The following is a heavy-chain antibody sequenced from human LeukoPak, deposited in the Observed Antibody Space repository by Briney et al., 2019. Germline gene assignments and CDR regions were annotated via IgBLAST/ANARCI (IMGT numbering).Heavy chain of an antibody. J-gene: IGHJ4*02. CDR3: ARHRHSATPFDY. CDR2: IYYSGST. V-gene: IGHV4-59*08. CDR1: GGSISSYY. D-gene: IGHD2/OR15-2a*01. Sequence: SETLSLTCTVSGGSISSYYWSWIRQPPGKGLEWIGYIYYSGSTNYNPSLKSRVTISVDTSKNQFSLKLSSVTAADTAVYYCARHRHSATPFDYWGQGPLVTVSS.